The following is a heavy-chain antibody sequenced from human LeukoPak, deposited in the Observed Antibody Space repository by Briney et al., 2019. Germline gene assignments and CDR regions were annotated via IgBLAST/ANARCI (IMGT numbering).Heavy chain of an antibody. D-gene: IGHD2-15*01. J-gene: IGHJ5*02. CDR1: GYTFTSYG. CDR3: ARDPVSSGRAWFDP. V-gene: IGHV1-18*01. CDR2: ISAYNGNT. Sequence: ASVKVSCKASGYTFTSYGISWVRQAPGQGLEWMGWISAYNGNTNYAQKLQGRVTMTTDTSASTAYMELRSLRSDDTAVYYCARDPVSSGRAWFDPWGQGTLVTVSS.